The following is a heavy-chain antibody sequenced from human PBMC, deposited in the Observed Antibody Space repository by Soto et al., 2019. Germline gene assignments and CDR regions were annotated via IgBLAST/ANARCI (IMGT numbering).Heavy chain of an antibody. CDR2: IHPSGGGT. CDR1: GYTFNTYY. J-gene: IGHJ4*02. Sequence: QVQLVQSGAEVRKPGASVKVSCKPSGYTFNTYYLHWLRQAPGQALEWMGVIHPSGGGTTYAQKFLGRVTVTRDTSTTTVFMELSSLRSDDTAVYYCARGGHIAVVTASFDYWRQGTLVTVSS. CDR3: ARGGHIAVVTASFDY. D-gene: IGHD2-21*02. V-gene: IGHV1-46*02.